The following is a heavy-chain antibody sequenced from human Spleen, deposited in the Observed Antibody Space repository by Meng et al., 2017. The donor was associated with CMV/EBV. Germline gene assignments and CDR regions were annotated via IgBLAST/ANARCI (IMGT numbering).Heavy chain of an antibody. CDR2: ISSSGSTI. Sequence: SLKISCAASGFTFSDYYMSWIRQAPGKGLEWVSYISSSGSTIYYADSVKGRFTISRDNAKNSLYLQMNSLRAEDTAVYYCASGYCSSTSCSYDAFDIWGQGTMVTVSS. J-gene: IGHJ3*02. V-gene: IGHV3-11*01. CDR1: GFTFSDYY. D-gene: IGHD2-2*01. CDR3: ASGYCSSTSCSYDAFDI.